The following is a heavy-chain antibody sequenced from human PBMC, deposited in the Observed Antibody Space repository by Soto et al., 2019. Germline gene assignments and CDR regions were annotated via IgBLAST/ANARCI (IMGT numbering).Heavy chain of an antibody. D-gene: IGHD3-3*01. Sequence: SETLSLTCAVYGGSFSGYYWSWIRQPPGKGLEWIGEINHSGSTNYNPSLKSRVTISVDTSKNQFSLKLSSVTAADTAVYYCARVLYWSGYFYYYYGMDVWGQATTVTVS. CDR3: ARVLYWSGYFYYYYGMDV. J-gene: IGHJ6*02. CDR1: GGSFSGYY. CDR2: INHSGST. V-gene: IGHV4-34*01.